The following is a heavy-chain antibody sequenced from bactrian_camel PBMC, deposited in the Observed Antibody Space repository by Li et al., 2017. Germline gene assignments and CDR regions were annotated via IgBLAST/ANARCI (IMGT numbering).Heavy chain of an antibody. V-gene: IGHV3S53*01. CDR2: IDSHNGT. CDR1: GVFYTSYC. J-gene: IGHJ4*01. Sequence: VQLVESGGGSVQAGGSLRLSCSASGVFYTSYCMAWFRQAPGKEREGVAAIDSHNGTAYADSATGRFTISRDNATNTVYLQMNSLKPEDTAVYYCVSLVGRPLVHQGTQVTVS. D-gene: IGHD2*01.